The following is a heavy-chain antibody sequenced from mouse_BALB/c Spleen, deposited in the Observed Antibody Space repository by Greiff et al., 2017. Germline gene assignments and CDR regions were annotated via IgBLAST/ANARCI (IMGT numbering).Heavy chain of an antibody. Sequence: VQLQQSGAELMKPGASVKISCNATGYTFSSYWIEWVKQRPGHGLEWIGEILPGSGSTNYNEKFKGKATFTADTSSNTAYMQLSSLTSEDSAVYYCARGLPPYAMDYWGQGTSVTVSS. J-gene: IGHJ4*01. D-gene: IGHD2-2*01. CDR2: ILPGSGST. V-gene: IGHV1-9*01. CDR3: ARGLPPYAMDY. CDR1: GYTFSSYW.